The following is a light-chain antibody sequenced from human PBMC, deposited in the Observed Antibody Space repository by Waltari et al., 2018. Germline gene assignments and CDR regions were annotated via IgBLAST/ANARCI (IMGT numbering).Light chain of an antibody. CDR2: GAS. V-gene: IGKV1-39*01. J-gene: IGKJ2*01. Sequence: DIQMTQSPSSLSASVGGSVTMSCRASHNIDVFLNWYQQKPGKPPKLLIFGASSLQNGVPSRFSGSGSGTDFTLTITSLSSEDSATYYCQQSQGFPYTFGQGTKLEIK. CDR3: QQSQGFPYT. CDR1: HNIDVF.